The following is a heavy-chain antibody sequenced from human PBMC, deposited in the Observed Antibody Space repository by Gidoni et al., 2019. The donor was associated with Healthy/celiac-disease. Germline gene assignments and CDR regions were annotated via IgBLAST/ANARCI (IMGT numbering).Heavy chain of an antibody. D-gene: IGHD3-3*01. CDR1: GFTFRSYA. V-gene: IGHV3-30-3*01. Sequence: QVQLVESGGGVVQPGRSLRLPCAASGFTFRSYAMHWVRQAPGKGLEWVAVISYDGSNKYYADSVKGRFTISRDNSKNTLYLQMNSLRAEDTAVYYCARSDYDFWSGYPVYWGQGTLVTVSS. CDR3: ARSDYDFWSGYPVY. CDR2: ISYDGSNK. J-gene: IGHJ4*02.